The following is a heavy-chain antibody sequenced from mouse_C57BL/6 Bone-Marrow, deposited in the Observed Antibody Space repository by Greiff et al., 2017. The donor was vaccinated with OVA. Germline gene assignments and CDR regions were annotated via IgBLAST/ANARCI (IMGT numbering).Heavy chain of an antibody. CDR1: GYTFTDYY. CDR3: ARSQRGY. V-gene: IGHV1-26*01. J-gene: IGHJ2*01. Sequence: EVQLQQSGPELVKPGASVKISCKASGYTFTDYYMNWVKQSHGKSLEWIGDINPNNGGTSYNQKFKGKATLTVDKSSSTAYMELRSLTSEDSAVYDCARSQRGYWGQGTTLTDSS. CDR2: INPNNGGT.